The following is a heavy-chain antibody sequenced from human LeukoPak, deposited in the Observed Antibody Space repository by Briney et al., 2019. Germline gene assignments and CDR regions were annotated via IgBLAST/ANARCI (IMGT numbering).Heavy chain of an antibody. J-gene: IGHJ4*02. CDR3: AKREDGGNHGDFDY. CDR2: ISGTGGTT. Sequence: GGSLRLSCAASGFTFSNYGMNWVRQAPGKGLEWVSRISGTGGTTFYADSVKGRFTISRDNSKNTLYLQMNSLRAEDTAVYYCAKREDGGNHGDFDYWGQGTLVTVSS. D-gene: IGHD4-23*01. V-gene: IGHV3-23*01. CDR1: GFTFSNYG.